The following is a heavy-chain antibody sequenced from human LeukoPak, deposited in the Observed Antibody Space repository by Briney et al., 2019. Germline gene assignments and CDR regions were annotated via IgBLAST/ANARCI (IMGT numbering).Heavy chain of an antibody. D-gene: IGHD3-9*01. CDR3: AREDRYDILTGYSSTFDY. J-gene: IGHJ4*02. Sequence: SETLSLTCAVYGGSFSGYYWSWIRQPAGKGLEWIGRIYTSGSTNYNPSLKSRVTMSVDTSKNQFSLKLSSVTAADTAVYYCAREDRYDILTGYSSTFDYWGQGTLVTVSS. CDR1: GGSFSGYY. V-gene: IGHV4-4*07. CDR2: IYTSGST.